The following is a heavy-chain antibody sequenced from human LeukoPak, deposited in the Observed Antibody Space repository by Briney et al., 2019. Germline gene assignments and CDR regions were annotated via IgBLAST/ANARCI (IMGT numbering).Heavy chain of an antibody. V-gene: IGHV3-53*01. D-gene: IGHD3-9*01. Sequence: GGSLRLSCAPSGFTVSSNYMSWVRQAPGKGLEWVSVIYSGGSTYYADSVKGRFTISRDNSKNTLYLQMNSLRAEDTAVYYCARDTRYFDWLLTSYGMDVWGQGTTVTVSS. J-gene: IGHJ6*02. CDR1: GFTVSSNY. CDR3: ARDTRYFDWLLTSYGMDV. CDR2: IYSGGST.